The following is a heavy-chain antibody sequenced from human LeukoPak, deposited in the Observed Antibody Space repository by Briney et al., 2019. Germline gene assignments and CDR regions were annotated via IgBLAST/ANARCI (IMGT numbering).Heavy chain of an antibody. D-gene: IGHD4-11*01. CDR2: IYHSTNT. CDR1: GGSIGSSDYY. V-gene: IGHV4-30-4*01. CDR3: AGGIGTTVRGYFDF. Sequence: PSETLSLTCTVSGGSIGSSDYYWSWIRQPPGKGLEWIGYIYHSTNTYYNPSLRSRVTMSVDSSKNQFSLRLTSVTAADTAVYYCAGGIGTTVRGYFDFWGQGTQVTVSS. J-gene: IGHJ4*02.